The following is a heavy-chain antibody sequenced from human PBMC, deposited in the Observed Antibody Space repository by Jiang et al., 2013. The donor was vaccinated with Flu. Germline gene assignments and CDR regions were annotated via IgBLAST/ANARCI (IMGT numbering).Heavy chain of an antibody. J-gene: IGHJ4*02. CDR2: ISVSSGDT. D-gene: IGHD6-19*01. CDR1: GFSFSSYT. V-gene: IGHV3-23*01. CDR3: AKDVWDSSGWYSDY. Sequence: LLESGGGLVQPGGSLRLSCAASGFSFSSYTLSWVRQAPGKGLEWVSTISVSSGDTYYADSVKGRFTISRDNSKNTLYLQMNSLRAEDTAVYYCAKDVWDSSGWYSDYWGQGTLVTVSS.